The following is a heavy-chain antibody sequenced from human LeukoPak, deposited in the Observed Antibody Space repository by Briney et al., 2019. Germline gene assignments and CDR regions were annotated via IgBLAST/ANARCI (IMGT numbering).Heavy chain of an antibody. D-gene: IGHD3-10*01. V-gene: IGHV3-21*01. CDR1: GFTFSSCN. CDR3: ATVRGGNTRDFDY. J-gene: IGHJ4*02. CDR2: ISSSSGYI. Sequence: GGSLRLSCAASGFTFSSCNMNWVRQAPGKGLEWVSSISSSSGYIYYADSVKGRFTISTDNAKNSLYLQMNSLRAEDTAVYHCATVRGGNTRDFDYWGQGTLVTVSS.